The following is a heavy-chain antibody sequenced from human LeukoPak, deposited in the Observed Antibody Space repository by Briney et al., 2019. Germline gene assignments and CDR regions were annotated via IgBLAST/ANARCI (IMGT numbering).Heavy chain of an antibody. CDR2: IYYSGST. Sequence: PSETLSLTCTVSGGSISSYYWSWIRQPPGKGLEWIGYIYYSGSTNYNPSLKSRVTISVDTSKNQFSLKLSSVTAADTAVYYCARHLWGRGYSYGPLDYWGQGTLVTVSS. CDR1: GGSISSYY. V-gene: IGHV4-59*08. J-gene: IGHJ4*02. D-gene: IGHD5-18*01. CDR3: ARHLWGRGYSYGPLDY.